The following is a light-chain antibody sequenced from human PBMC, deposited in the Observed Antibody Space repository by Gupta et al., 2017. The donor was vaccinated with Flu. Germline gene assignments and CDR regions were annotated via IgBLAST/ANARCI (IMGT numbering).Light chain of an antibody. Sequence: QSVLTQPPSAPATPGQRITISCSGTSSNIGSNTVNWYQQLPGTAPKVLIYKNDQRPSGVPDRFSGSKSGTSASLAISGLQSEDEADYYCASWDDSLKEVFGTGTKVAVL. V-gene: IGLV1-44*01. CDR2: KND. CDR1: SSNIGSNT. CDR3: ASWDDSLKEV. J-gene: IGLJ1*01.